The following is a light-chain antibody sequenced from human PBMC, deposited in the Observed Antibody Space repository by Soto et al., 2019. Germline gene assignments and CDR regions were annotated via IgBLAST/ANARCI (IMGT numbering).Light chain of an antibody. CDR1: SNDVGGYNY. J-gene: IGLJ1*01. V-gene: IGLV2-14*01. CDR3: SSYTSSSTGA. Sequence: QSVLTQPASVSGSPGQSITISCTGTSNDVGGYNYVSWYQQHPGKAPKLMIYDVSNRPSGVSNRFSGSKSGNTASLTISGLQAEDEADYYCSSYTSSSTGAFGTGTKVTAL. CDR2: DVS.